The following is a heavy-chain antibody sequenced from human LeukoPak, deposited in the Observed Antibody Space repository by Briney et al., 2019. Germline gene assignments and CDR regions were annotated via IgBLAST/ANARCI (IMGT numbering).Heavy chain of an antibody. CDR1: GFTFSDYY. D-gene: IGHD6-19*01. Sequence: GGSLRLSCAASGFTFSDYYMSWIRQAPGKGLEWVSYISSSGSTIYYADSVKGRFTISRDNAKNSLYLQMNSLRAEDTAVYYCARDQDRIAVAGIGNWGQGTLVTVPS. CDR3: ARDQDRIAVAGIGN. J-gene: IGHJ4*02. V-gene: IGHV3-11*04. CDR2: ISSSGSTI.